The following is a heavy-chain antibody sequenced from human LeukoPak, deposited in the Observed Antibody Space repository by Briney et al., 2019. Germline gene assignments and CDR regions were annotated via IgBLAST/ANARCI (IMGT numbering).Heavy chain of an antibody. D-gene: IGHD1-26*01. CDR2: VNHSGST. CDR3: AREAQWEPTYWFDP. Sequence: PSETLSLTCTVSDGSISSGDYYWSWIRQPPGKGLEWIGEVNHSGSTNYNPSLKSRVTISVDTSKNQFSLKLSSVTAADTAVYYCAREAQWEPTYWFDPWGQGTLVTVSS. V-gene: IGHV4-30-4*08. J-gene: IGHJ5*02. CDR1: DGSISSGDYY.